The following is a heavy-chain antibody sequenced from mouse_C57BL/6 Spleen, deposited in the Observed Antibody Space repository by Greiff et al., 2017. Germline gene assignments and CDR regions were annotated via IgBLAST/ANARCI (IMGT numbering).Heavy chain of an antibody. V-gene: IGHV3-6*01. J-gene: IGHJ1*03. CDR3: ARDYYGDV. CDR2: ISYDGSN. Sequence: VQLQQSVPGLVKPSQSLSLTCSVTGYSITSGYYWNWIRQFPGNKLEWMGYISYDGSNNYNPSLKNRISITRDTSKNQVFLKLNSVTTEDTATYYCARDYYGDVWGTGTTVTVSS. CDR1: GYSITSGYY. D-gene: IGHD1-1*01.